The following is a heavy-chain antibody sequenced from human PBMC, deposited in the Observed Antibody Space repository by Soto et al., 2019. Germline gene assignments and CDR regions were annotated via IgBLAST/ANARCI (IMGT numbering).Heavy chain of an antibody. V-gene: IGHV3-23*01. J-gene: IGHJ4*02. Sequence: GGSLRISCEASGITFSIYAMSWVRQAPGKGLEWVSAISGSGDSTYYADSVRGRFTISRDNSKNTLDLQMNSLRAEDTAVYYCAKVCCDYGYFDYWGQGALVTVSS. CDR1: GITFSIYA. CDR3: AKVCCDYGYFDY. D-gene: IGHD4-17*01. CDR2: ISGSGDST.